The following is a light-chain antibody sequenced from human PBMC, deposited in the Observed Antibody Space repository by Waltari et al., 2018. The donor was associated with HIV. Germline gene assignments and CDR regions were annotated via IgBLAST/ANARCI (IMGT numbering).Light chain of an antibody. CDR2: GAS. CDR1: QSINNN. Sequence: EILMTQSPAPLSVSPGERATLSCMASQSINNNLAWYQQKPGQAPRLLIYGASTGATGVPARFSGSGSGTEFTLTISSLQSEDFAVYYCQQYNNWPGITFGPGTKVDIK. V-gene: IGKV3-15*01. CDR3: QQYNNWPGIT. J-gene: IGKJ3*01.